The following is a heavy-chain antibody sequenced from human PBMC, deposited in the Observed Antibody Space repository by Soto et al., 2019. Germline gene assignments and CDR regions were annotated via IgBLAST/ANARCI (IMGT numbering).Heavy chain of an antibody. CDR3: ARHFTGLVRGPPWFDP. J-gene: IGHJ5*02. CDR1: GGSISSSSYY. CDR2: IYYSGST. Sequence: SETLSLTCTVSGGSISSSSYYRGWIRQPPGKGLEWIGSIYYSGSTYYNPSLKSRVTISVDTSKNQFSLKLSSVTAADTAVYYFARHFTGLVRGPPWFDPWGQGTLVTVSS. D-gene: IGHD3-10*01. V-gene: IGHV4-39*01.